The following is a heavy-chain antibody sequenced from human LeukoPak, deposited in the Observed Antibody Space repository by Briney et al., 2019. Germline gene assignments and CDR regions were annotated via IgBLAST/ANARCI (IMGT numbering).Heavy chain of an antibody. V-gene: IGHV3-9*01. J-gene: IGHJ4*02. CDR3: AKGGQQLVHFDY. CDR1: GFTFDDYA. D-gene: IGHD6-13*01. Sequence: PGGSLRLSCAASGFTFDDYAMHWVRQAPGKGLEWVSGISWNSGSIGYADSVKGRFTISRDNAKNSLYLQMNSLRAEDTALYYCAKGGQQLVHFDYWGQGTLVTVSS. CDR2: ISWNSGSI.